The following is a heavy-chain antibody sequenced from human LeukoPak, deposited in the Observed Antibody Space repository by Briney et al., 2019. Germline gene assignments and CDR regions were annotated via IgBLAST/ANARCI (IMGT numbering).Heavy chain of an antibody. Sequence: GGSLRLSCAASGFTFSSYAMSWVRQAPGKGLEWVSAISGSGGSTYYADSVKGRFTISRDNSKNTLYLQMDSLRAEDTAVYYCATSREDTEVHFDYWGQGTLVTASS. CDR1: GFTFSSYA. CDR2: ISGSGGST. D-gene: IGHD5-18*01. CDR3: ATSREDTEVHFDY. J-gene: IGHJ4*02. V-gene: IGHV3-23*01.